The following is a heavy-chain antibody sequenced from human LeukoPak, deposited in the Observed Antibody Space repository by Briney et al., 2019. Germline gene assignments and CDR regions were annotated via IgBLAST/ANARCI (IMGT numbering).Heavy chain of an antibody. V-gene: IGHV4-30-4*01. D-gene: IGHD2-2*02. J-gene: IGHJ5*02. CDR2: IYYSGST. CDR1: GGSISSGDYY. CDR3: ARDRGLDYCSITSCYTNGATFDP. Sequence: SQTLSLTCTVSGGSISSGDYYWGWIRQPPGKGLEWIGHIYYSGSTYYNPSLKSRVTISVDPSKNQFCLKLSSVTPADTAVYYCARDRGLDYCSITSCYTNGATFDPWGQGTLVTVSS.